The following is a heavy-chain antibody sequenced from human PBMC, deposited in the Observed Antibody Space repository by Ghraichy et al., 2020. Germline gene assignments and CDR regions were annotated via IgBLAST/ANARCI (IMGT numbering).Heavy chain of an antibody. J-gene: IGHJ6*02. Sequence: GGSLRLSCAASGFNFNIYSMNWVRQAPGKGLEWVSYISGSGWTIYYADSVKGRFTISRDNAKSSVYLQMSSLRDDDTAVYYCARDLREHAMDVWGQGTTVTVS. CDR2: ISGSGWTI. V-gene: IGHV3-48*02. CDR3: ARDLREHAMDV. D-gene: IGHD1-26*01. CDR1: GFNFNIYS.